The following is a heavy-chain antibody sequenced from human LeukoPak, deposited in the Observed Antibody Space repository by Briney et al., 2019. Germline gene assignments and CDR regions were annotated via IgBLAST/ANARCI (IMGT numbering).Heavy chain of an antibody. Sequence: GESLRLSCAASGFTFSDSWMTWVRQVPGKGLEWVGRIKSKIDGETTEYAAPAEGRFTISRDDSKTTVYLQMSGLRTEDTALYYCTTDSGSFDVWGRGTMVTVSS. J-gene: IGHJ3*01. CDR3: TTDSGSFDV. CDR1: GFTFSDSW. V-gene: IGHV3-15*01. CDR2: IKSKIDGETT. D-gene: IGHD3-10*01.